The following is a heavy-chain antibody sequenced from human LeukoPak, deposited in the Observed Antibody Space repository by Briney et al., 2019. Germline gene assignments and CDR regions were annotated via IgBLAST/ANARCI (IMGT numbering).Heavy chain of an antibody. Sequence: SQTLSLTCAVSGDSISSGDDSWSWIRQPPGEGLEWIGYISHSGSTFYNPSLKSRVAISVDRSKNQFSLKLSSVTAADTALYYCATGHSSGYYSYWGRGTLVTVSS. D-gene: IGHD3-22*01. CDR1: GDSISSGDDS. CDR3: ATGHSSGYYSY. V-gene: IGHV4-30-2*01. J-gene: IGHJ4*02. CDR2: ISHSGST.